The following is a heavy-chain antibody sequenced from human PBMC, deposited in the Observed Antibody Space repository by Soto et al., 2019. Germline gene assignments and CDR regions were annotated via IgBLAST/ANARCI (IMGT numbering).Heavy chain of an antibody. CDR3: ARGELIAANSMNWFDP. D-gene: IGHD6-13*01. J-gene: IGHJ5*02. V-gene: IGHV1-3*01. Sequence: ASVKVSCKASGYTFTSYAMHWVRQAPGQRLEWMGWINAGNGNTKYSQKFQGRVTITRDTSASTAYMELSSLRSEDTAVYYCARGELIAANSMNWFDPWGQGTLVTVSS. CDR2: INAGNGNT. CDR1: GYTFTSYA.